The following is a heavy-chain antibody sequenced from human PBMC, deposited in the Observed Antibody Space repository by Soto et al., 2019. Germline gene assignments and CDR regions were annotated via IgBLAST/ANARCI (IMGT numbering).Heavy chain of an antibody. J-gene: IGHJ5*02. CDR1: GFTFSNYE. CDR3: AKGSVQWCSPSGPCYPLDL. CDR2: IGTSGRTI. D-gene: IGHD2-15*01. V-gene: IGHV3-48*03. Sequence: PGGSLRLSCAVSGFTFSNYEMNWVRQAPGKGLEWVSYIGTSGRTIYYADSVRGRFTISRDNAKNSLYLQMNSLRAGDTARYYCAKGSVQWCSPSGPCYPLDLWGQGVPVTVSS.